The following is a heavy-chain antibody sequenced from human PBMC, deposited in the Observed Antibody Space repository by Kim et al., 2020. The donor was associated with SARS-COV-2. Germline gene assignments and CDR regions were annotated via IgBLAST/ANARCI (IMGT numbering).Heavy chain of an antibody. CDR3: ARVDSNGFPGAYGMDV. J-gene: IGHJ6*02. Sequence: SETLSLTCTVSGGSLSSGRYYWNWIRQPPGKGLEWIGYIQYIGSTKYNPSLRSRVTISVDTSKNQFSLKLSSVTAADTAVYYCARVDSNGFPGAYGMDVWGQGTTVTVSS. CDR1: GGSLSSGRYY. CDR2: IQYIGST. D-gene: IGHD5-18*01. V-gene: IGHV4-61*01.